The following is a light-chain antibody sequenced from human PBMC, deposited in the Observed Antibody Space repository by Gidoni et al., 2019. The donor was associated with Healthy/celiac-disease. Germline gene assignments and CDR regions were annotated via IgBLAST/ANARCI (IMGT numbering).Light chain of an antibody. CDR1: QDISNY. V-gene: IGKV1-33*01. J-gene: IGKJ4*01. CDR2: DAS. CDR3: QQYDNQLT. Sequence: DIQMTQSPSSLSASVGDRVTITCQASQDISNYLNWYQQKPGKAPKLLIYDASNLETGVPSRFSGSGSVTDFTFTISSLQPEDIATYYCQQYDNQLTFGGGTKVEIK.